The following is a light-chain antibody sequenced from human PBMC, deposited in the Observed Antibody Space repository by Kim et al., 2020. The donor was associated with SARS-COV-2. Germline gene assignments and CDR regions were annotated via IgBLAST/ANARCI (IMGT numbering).Light chain of an antibody. CDR1: QSIDRN. V-gene: IGKV3-15*01. J-gene: IGKJ1*01. Sequence: GEGATLSCRASQSIDRNLALYQQKPGQPPRSLIYDSSSRAPGIPARFRGSVAGTEFTLTINSLQSEDLAVYYCQHYNAWPPWTFGRGTKVDIK. CDR2: DSS. CDR3: QHYNAWPPWT.